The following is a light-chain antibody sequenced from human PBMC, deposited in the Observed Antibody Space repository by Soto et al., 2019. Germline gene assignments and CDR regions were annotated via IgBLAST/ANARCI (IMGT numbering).Light chain of an antibody. Sequence: DIQMTQSPSSLSASVGDRVTITCRASQGISRYLNWYQQKPGKAPKVLIYAASNLESGVPSRFSGSGSGTDFSLTISSLQAEDFATYFCQETFTTPYTFGQGTKVDIK. CDR2: AAS. V-gene: IGKV1-39*01. CDR1: QGISRY. CDR3: QETFTTPYT. J-gene: IGKJ2*01.